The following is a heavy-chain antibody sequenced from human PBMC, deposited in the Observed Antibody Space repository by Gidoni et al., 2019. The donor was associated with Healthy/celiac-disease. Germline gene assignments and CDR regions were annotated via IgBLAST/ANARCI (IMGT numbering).Heavy chain of an antibody. CDR3: AKDKKKSDYVLGAYYFDY. V-gene: IGHV3-23*01. CDR2: ISGSGGST. J-gene: IGHJ4*02. Sequence: EVQLLESGGGLVQPGGSLRLSCAASGFTFSSYAMSWVRQAPGKGLEWVSTISGSGGSTYYADSVKGRFTISRDNSKNTLYLQMNRLRAEDTAVYYCAKDKKKSDYVLGAYYFDYWGQGTLVTVSS. CDR1: GFTFSSYA. D-gene: IGHD4-17*01.